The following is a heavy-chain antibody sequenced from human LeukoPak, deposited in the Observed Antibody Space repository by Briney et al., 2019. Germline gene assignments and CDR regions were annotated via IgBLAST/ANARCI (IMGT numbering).Heavy chain of an antibody. D-gene: IGHD5-24*01. CDR1: GYTFSTHG. CDR3: ARTLGGMTVERATGLDL. J-gene: IGHJ2*01. Sequence: ASVKVSCESSGYTFSTHGVTWVRQAPGQGLEWMGWISAYEGNTNYAQKFQDRVTMTTHTSTSTAYMEFRSLTSDDTAVYYCARTLGGMTVERATGLDLWGRGTLVTVSS. V-gene: IGHV1-18*01. CDR2: ISAYEGNT.